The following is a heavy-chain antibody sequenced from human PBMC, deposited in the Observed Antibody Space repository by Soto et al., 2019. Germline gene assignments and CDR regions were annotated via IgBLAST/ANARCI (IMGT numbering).Heavy chain of an antibody. V-gene: IGHV1-18*01. D-gene: IGHD1-1*01. J-gene: IGHJ6*03. CDR1: GYSFTNYG. CDR2: ISAYNGNT. CDR3: AIDRWVAPPVPGNTHYSYYMDV. Sequence: QDRLVQSGVEGKKPGASVRVSCKASGYSFTNYGITWVRQAPGQGFEWMGWISAYNGNTNYAQKFQGRVTLTTDASTSTAYLELRSLTSDDTAVYYCAIDRWVAPPVPGNTHYSYYMDVWGKGTTVTVSS.